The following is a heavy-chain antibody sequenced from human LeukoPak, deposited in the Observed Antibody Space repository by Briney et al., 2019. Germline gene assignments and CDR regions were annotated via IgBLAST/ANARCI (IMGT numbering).Heavy chain of an antibody. D-gene: IGHD2-2*02. Sequence: VASVKVSCKASGYTFTNYYMHWVRQAPGQGLEWMGIINPNGDSTSFAQKFQGRVTMTRDTSTSTVYMDLSSLRSDDTAVYYCARDQGYCSSTSCYTRDAFDIWGQGTMVTVSS. V-gene: IGHV1-46*01. CDR3: ARDQGYCSSTSCYTRDAFDI. J-gene: IGHJ3*02. CDR1: GYTFTNYY. CDR2: INPNGDST.